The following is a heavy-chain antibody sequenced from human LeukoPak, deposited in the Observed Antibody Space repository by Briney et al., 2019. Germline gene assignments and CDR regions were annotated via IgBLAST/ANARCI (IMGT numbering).Heavy chain of an antibody. CDR1: GFTFSSYG. CDR3: AKDRLGARNYSDY. Sequence: GGSLRLSCAASGFTFSSYGMHWVRQAPGKGLEWVAVISYDGSNKYYADSVKGRFTISRDNSKNALYLQMNSLRAEDTAVYYCAKDRLGARNYSDYWGQGTLVTVSS. CDR2: ISYDGSNK. J-gene: IGHJ4*02. V-gene: IGHV3-30*18. D-gene: IGHD1-26*01.